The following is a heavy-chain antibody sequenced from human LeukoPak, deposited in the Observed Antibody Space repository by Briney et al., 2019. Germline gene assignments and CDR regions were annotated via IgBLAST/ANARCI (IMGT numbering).Heavy chain of an antibody. V-gene: IGHV1-2*02. D-gene: IGHD1-26*01. CDR1: GYTFTGYY. J-gene: IGHJ4*02. Sequence: DSVKVSCKASGYTFTGYYMHWVRQAPGQGLEWMGWINPNSGGTNYAQRFQGRVTMTRDTSISTAYMELSRLRSDDTAVYYCAREPSGSYLDYWGQGTLVTVSS. CDR3: AREPSGSYLDY. CDR2: INPNSGGT.